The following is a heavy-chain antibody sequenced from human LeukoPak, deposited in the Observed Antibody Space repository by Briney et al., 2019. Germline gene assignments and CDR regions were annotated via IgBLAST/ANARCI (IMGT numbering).Heavy chain of an antibody. CDR2: IYHSGST. CDR1: GYSISSGYY. V-gene: IGHV4-38-2*02. CDR3: ARAHSSILGADAFDI. Sequence: SETLSLTCTVSGYSISSGYYWGWIRQPPGKGLEWIGSIYHSGSTYYNPSLKSRVTISVDTSKNQFSLKLSSVTAADTAVYYCARAHSSILGADAFDIWGQGTMVTVSS. J-gene: IGHJ3*02. D-gene: IGHD3-3*02.